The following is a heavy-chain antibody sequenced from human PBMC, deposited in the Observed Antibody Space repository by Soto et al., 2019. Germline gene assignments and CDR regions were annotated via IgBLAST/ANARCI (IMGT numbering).Heavy chain of an antibody. D-gene: IGHD6-13*01. V-gene: IGHV3-23*01. CDR3: AKDXRIAAAGNYYYYYGMDV. J-gene: IGHJ6*02. Sequence: GGSLRLSCAASGFTFSSYAMSWVRQAPGKGLEWVSAISGSGGSTYYADSVKGRFTISRDNSKNTLYLQMNSLRAEDTAVYYCAKDXRIAAAGNYYYYYGMDVWGQGTTVTVSS. CDR2: ISGSGGST. CDR1: GFTFSSYA.